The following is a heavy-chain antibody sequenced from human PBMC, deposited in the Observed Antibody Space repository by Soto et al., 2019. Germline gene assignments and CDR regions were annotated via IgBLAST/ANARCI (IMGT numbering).Heavy chain of an antibody. V-gene: IGHV3-7*01. CDR2: IKQDGSQI. Sequence: EVQLVESGGGLVQPGGSLRLSCAASGFTFSRYWMIWVRQAPGKGLEWVANIKQDGSQIYYVDSVKGRFTISRDNAENSLYLQMNSLRAEDTAVYYCARDPVCSGGSCYDYWGQGTLVTVSS. J-gene: IGHJ4*02. CDR3: ARDPVCSGGSCYDY. CDR1: GFTFSRYW. D-gene: IGHD2-15*01.